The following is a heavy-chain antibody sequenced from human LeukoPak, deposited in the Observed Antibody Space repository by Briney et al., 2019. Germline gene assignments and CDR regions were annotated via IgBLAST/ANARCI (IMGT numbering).Heavy chain of an antibody. CDR2: INAGNGNT. Sequence: ASVKVSCKASGYTFTSYAMHWVRQAPGQRLEWMGWINAGNGNTKYSQRFQGRVTITRDTSASTAYMELSSLRSEETAVYYCARGRPIVVVPAAINYYYAMDVWGKGTTVTVSS. D-gene: IGHD2-2*02. V-gene: IGHV1-3*01. J-gene: IGHJ6*04. CDR1: GYTFTSYA. CDR3: ARGRPIVVVPAAINYYYAMDV.